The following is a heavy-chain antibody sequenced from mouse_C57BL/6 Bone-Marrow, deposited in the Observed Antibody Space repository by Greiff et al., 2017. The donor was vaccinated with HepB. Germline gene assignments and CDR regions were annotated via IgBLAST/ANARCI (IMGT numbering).Heavy chain of an antibody. Sequence: VQLQQSGAELVRPGTSVKVSCKASGYAFTNYLIEWVKQRPGQGLEWIGVINPGSGGTNYDEKFKGKATLTADKSSSTAYMQLSSLTSEDSAVYYCARCYYGSSPSWYFDVWGTGTTVTVSS. V-gene: IGHV1-54*01. J-gene: IGHJ1*03. CDR2: INPGSGGT. D-gene: IGHD1-1*01. CDR3: ARCYYGSSPSWYFDV. CDR1: GYAFTNYL.